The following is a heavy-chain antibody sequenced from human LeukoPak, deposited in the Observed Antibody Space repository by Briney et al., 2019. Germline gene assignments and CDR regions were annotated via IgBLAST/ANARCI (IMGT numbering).Heavy chain of an antibody. D-gene: IGHD3-10*01. J-gene: IGHJ6*03. V-gene: IGHV3-48*01. CDR2: ISSSSSTI. CDR3: ARDVEYYYGSGIPDGYYYYMDV. Sequence: EGSLRLSCAASGFTFSSYSMNWVRQAPGKGLEWVSYISSSSSTIYYADSVKGRFTISRDNAKNSLYLQMNSLRAEDTAVYYCARDVEYYYGSGIPDGYYYYMDVWGKGTTVTVSS. CDR1: GFTFSSYS.